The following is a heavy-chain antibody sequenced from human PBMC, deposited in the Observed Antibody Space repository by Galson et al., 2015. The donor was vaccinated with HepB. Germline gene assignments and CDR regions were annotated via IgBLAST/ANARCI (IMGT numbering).Heavy chain of an antibody. CDR1: GGSISSSSYY. J-gene: IGHJ4*02. Sequence: SETLSLTCTVSGGSISSSSYYWGWIRQPPGTGLEWIGSIYYSGSTYYNPSLKSRVTISVDTSKNQFSLKLSSVTAADTAVYYCASYFRGYSYVVDYWGQGTLVTVSS. V-gene: IGHV4-39*01. CDR3: ASYFRGYSYVVDY. CDR2: IYYSGST. D-gene: IGHD5-18*01.